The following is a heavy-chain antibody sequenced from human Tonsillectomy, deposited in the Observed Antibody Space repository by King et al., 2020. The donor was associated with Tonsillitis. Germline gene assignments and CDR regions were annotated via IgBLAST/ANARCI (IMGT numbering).Heavy chain of an antibody. CDR3: ARGEYYFDY. D-gene: IGHD3-10*01. V-gene: IGHV4-59*01. CDR1: GGSISSYY. Sequence: QLQESGPGLVKPSETLSLSGTVSGGSISSYYWSWIRRPPGKELEWIGYIFHSGSTNCNPSLKSRVTISLDTSKNQFSLKLSSVTAADTAVYYCARGEYYFDYWGQGTLVTVSS. J-gene: IGHJ4*02. CDR2: IFHSGST.